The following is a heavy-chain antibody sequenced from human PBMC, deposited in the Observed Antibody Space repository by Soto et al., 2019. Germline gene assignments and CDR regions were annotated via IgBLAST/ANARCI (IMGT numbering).Heavy chain of an antibody. V-gene: IGHV1-69*01. CDR3: ARSGEAYYDVLTGYYKGSWFDP. CDR2: IIPLCGTT. D-gene: IGHD3-9*01. CDR1: GGSFSYYA. Sequence: QVQLVQSGAEVRRTGSSVKVSCKASGGSFSYYAFSWVRQGPGQGLEWMGGIIPLCGTTKYAQTFQGRVTITADESTKIVYMELSSLRSEDTAVYYCARSGEAYYDVLTGYYKGSWFDPWGQGTLVTVSS. J-gene: IGHJ5*02.